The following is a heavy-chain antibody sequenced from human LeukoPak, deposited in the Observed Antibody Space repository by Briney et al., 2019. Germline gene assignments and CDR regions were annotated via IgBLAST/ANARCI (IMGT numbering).Heavy chain of an antibody. CDR2: IKQDGSEK. Sequence: GGSLRLSCAASGFTFSSYWMSWVRQAPGKGLEWVANIKQDGSEKFYVDSVKGRFTISRDNAKNSLYVQMNSLRVEDTAVYYCAIAAGWEQAYWGQGTLVTVSS. V-gene: IGHV3-7*01. CDR3: AIAAGWEQAY. D-gene: IGHD1-26*01. CDR1: GFTFSSYW. J-gene: IGHJ4*02.